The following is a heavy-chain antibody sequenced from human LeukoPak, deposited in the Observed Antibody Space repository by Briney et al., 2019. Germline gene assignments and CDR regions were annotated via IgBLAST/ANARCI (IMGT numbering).Heavy chain of an antibody. CDR2: IYTSGST. CDR3: ARRWSGWGFPLGAYFDY. CDR1: GGSISSGSYY. D-gene: IGHD6-19*01. Sequence: SETLSLTCTVSGGSISSGSYYLSWIRQPAGKGLEWIGRIYTSGSTNYNPSLKSRVTISVDTSKNQFSLKLSSVTAADTAVYYCARRWSGWGFPLGAYFDYWGQGTLVTVSS. V-gene: IGHV4-61*02. J-gene: IGHJ4*02.